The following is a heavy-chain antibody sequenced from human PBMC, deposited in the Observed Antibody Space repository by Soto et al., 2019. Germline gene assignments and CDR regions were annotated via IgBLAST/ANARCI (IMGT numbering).Heavy chain of an antibody. CDR2: IKSDGSEM. CDR1: GFSLSNHW. D-gene: IGHD5-12*01. Sequence: GGSLRLSCAASGFSLSNHWMGWVRQAPGKGLEWVANIKSDGSEMYYVDSVKGRFIISRDNARNSQYLQMNSLRAEDTAVYYCARGPYRNTYNWFDSWGQGTLVTVSS. J-gene: IGHJ5*02. CDR3: ARGPYRNTYNWFDS. V-gene: IGHV3-7*01.